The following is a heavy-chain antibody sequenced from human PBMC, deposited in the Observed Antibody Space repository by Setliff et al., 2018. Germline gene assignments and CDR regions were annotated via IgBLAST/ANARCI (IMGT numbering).Heavy chain of an antibody. CDR3: ARDRWPLERYFDY. CDR2: ISGSGGST. Sequence: GGSLRLSCAASGFTFSSYAMSWVRQAPGKGLEWVSAISGSGGSTYYADSVRGRFTISRDNAKNSLYLQMNSLRAEDTAVYYCARDRWPLERYFDYWGQGTLVTVSS. V-gene: IGHV3-23*01. J-gene: IGHJ4*02. D-gene: IGHD1-1*01. CDR1: GFTFSSYA.